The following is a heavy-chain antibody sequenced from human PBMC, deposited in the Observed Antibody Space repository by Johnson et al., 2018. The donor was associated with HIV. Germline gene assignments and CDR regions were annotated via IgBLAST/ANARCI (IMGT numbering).Heavy chain of an antibody. CDR1: GFTFDEYA. J-gene: IGHJ3*02. D-gene: IGHD3-22*01. CDR2: ISWNSGSI. Sequence: VQLVESGGGLVQPGRSLRLSCAASGFTFDEYAMHWVRQAPGKGLEWVSGISWNSGSIGYGDSVKGRFTISRDTSKNTLYLQMNSLRAEDTAVYYCARDGPYYDSSGYYYGTVFYAFDIWGQGTMVTVSS. CDR3: ARDGPYYDSSGYYYGTVFYAFDI. V-gene: IGHV3-9*01.